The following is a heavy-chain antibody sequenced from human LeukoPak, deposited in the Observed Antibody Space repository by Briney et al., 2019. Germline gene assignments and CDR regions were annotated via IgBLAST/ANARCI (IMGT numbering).Heavy chain of an antibody. CDR2: IYYSGST. CDR3: ARQGGIGDGSGSSFDY. J-gene: IGHJ4*02. V-gene: IGHV4-39*01. CDR1: GGSISSSSYY. Sequence: PSETLSLTCTVSGGSISSSSYYWGWIRQPPGKGLEWIGSIYYSGSTYYNPSLKSRVTISVDTSKNQFSLKLSSVTAADTAVYYCARQGGIGDGSGSSFDYWGQGTLVTVSS. D-gene: IGHD3-10*01.